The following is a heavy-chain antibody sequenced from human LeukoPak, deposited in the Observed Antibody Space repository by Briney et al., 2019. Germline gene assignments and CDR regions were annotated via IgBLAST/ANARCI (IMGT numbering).Heavy chain of an antibody. CDR1: GGSISSYY. V-gene: IGHV4-34*01. D-gene: IGHD3-10*01. J-gene: IGHJ4*02. CDR2: INHSGST. Sequence: NPSETLSLTCTVSGGSISSYYWSWIRQPPGKGLEWIGEINHSGSTNYNPSLKSRVTMSVDTSKNQFSLKLSSVTAADTAVYYCASNSFDYYGSGSYSVDYWGQGTLVTVSS. CDR3: ASNSFDYYGSGSYSVDY.